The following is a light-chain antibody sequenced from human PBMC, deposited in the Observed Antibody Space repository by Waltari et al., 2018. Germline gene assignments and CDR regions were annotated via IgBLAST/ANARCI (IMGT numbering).Light chain of an antibody. CDR3: CSYAGSYTHVV. CDR1: SSDVGGYDY. V-gene: IGLV2-11*01. Sequence: QSALTQPRSVSGSPGQSVTISCTGTSSDVGGYDYVSWYQHPPGKPPKLMICDVTKRPSGVPARFSGSKSGNTASLTISWLQAEDEADYYCCSYAGSYTHVVFGGGTKLTVL. J-gene: IGLJ2*01. CDR2: DVT.